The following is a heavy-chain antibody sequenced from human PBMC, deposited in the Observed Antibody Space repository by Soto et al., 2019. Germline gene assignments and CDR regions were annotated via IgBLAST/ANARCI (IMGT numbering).Heavy chain of an antibody. V-gene: IGHV3-9*01. D-gene: IGHD3-10*01. CDR3: AKASTMVRGVITNMFDY. Sequence: EVQLVESGGGLAQPGRSLRLSCAASGFTFDDYAMHWVRQAPGKGLEWVSGISWNSGSIGYADSVKGRFTISRDNAKNSLYLQMNSLRAEDTALYYCAKASTMVRGVITNMFDYWGQGTLVTVSS. J-gene: IGHJ4*02. CDR1: GFTFDDYA. CDR2: ISWNSGSI.